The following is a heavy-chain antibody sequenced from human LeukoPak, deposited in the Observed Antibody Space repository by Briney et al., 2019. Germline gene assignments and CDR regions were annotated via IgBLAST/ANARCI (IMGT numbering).Heavy chain of an antibody. V-gene: IGHV3-30*04. J-gene: IGHJ4*02. CDR2: ISYDGSNK. Sequence: GGSLRLSCAASGFTFSSYAMHWVRQAPGKGLEWVAVISYDGSNKYYADSVKGRFTISRDNSKNTLYLQMNSLRAEDTAVYYCAREHIVVVTVFDYWGQGTLVTVSS. D-gene: IGHD2-21*02. CDR1: GFTFSSYA. CDR3: AREHIVVVTVFDY.